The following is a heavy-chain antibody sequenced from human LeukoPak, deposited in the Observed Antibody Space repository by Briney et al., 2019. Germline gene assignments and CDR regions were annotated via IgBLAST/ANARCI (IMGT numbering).Heavy chain of an antibody. V-gene: IGHV1-2*02. Sequence: ASVKVSCKASGYTFTAYNLHWVRQAPGQGVEWMGWINPNSGGTNYAQEFQGRVTMTRDTSISTAYMELSRLTSDDTAVYYCARWGRRYSGYEGLDYWGQGALVTVSS. CDR3: ARWGRRYSGYEGLDY. CDR1: GYTFTAYN. CDR2: INPNSGGT. J-gene: IGHJ4*02. D-gene: IGHD5-12*01.